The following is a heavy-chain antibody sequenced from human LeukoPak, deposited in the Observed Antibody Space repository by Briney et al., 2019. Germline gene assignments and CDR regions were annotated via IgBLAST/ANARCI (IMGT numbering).Heavy chain of an antibody. CDR1: GFTFSTYW. CDR2: INPDGSGK. CDR3: SNSYLRD. Sequence: GGSLRLSCAASGFTFSTYWMGWVRQAPGKGLEFVANINPDGSGKYCGDSVKGRFTISRDNAENSLDLQMNSLRVEVTAVYFCSNSYLRDWGQGTLVTVSS. V-gene: IGHV3-7*01. D-gene: IGHD3-10*01. J-gene: IGHJ1*01.